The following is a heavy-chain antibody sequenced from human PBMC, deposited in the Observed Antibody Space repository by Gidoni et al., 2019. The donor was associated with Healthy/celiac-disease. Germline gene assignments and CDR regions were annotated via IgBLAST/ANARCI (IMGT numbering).Heavy chain of an antibody. V-gene: IGHV3-30*18. D-gene: IGHD1-26*01. CDR1: EFTCSSYG. CDR3: AKDRGGATLLFDY. CDR2: ISYDGSNK. Sequence: QVQLVESGGGVVQPGRSLRLACAASEFTCSSYGMHWVRQAPGKGREWVAVISYDGSNKYYADSVKGRFTISRDNSKNTLYLQMNSLRAEDTAVYYCAKDRGGATLLFDYWGQGTLVTVSS. J-gene: IGHJ4*02.